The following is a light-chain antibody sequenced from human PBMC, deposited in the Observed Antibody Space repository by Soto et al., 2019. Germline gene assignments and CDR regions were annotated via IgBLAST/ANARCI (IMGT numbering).Light chain of an antibody. Sequence: EIVMTQSPATLSVSPGERATLSCRASQSVSSKLARYQQKPGQAPRLLIYGASTRATGIPARFSGSGSGTEFTLTISSLQSEDFAVYYCQQYNNWPSLTFGGGTKVDIK. CDR2: GAS. J-gene: IGKJ4*01. V-gene: IGKV3-15*01. CDR1: QSVSSK. CDR3: QQYNNWPSLT.